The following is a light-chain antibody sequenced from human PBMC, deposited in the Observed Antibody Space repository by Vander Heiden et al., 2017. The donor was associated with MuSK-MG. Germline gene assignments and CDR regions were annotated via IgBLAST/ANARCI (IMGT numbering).Light chain of an antibody. J-gene: IGKJ5*01. CDR2: DAS. Sequence: EIVLTQSPATLSLSPGDRATLSCRASQSVGSSLAWYQQKPGQAPRLLIHDASDRATGIPARFSGSGSGTDFILSITSLEPEDFAVYYCQQRGDWITFGQGTRLEIK. CDR1: QSVGSS. V-gene: IGKV3-11*01. CDR3: QQRGDWIT.